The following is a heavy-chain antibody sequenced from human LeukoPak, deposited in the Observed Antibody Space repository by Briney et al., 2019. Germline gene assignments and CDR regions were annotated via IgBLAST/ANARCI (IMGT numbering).Heavy chain of an antibody. J-gene: IGHJ6*03. V-gene: IGHV3-33*01. Sequence: GRSLRLSCAASGFTFSSYGMHWVRQAPGKGLEWVAVIWYDGSNKYYADSVKGRFTISRDNSKNTLYLQMNGLRAEDTAVYYCARDFSEGYYMDVWGKGTTVTVSS. CDR2: IWYDGSNK. CDR1: GFTFSSYG. CDR3: ARDFSEGYYMDV. D-gene: IGHD2/OR15-2a*01.